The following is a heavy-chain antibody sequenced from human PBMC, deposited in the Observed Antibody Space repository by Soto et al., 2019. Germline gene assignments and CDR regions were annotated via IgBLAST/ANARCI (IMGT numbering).Heavy chain of an antibody. CDR2: IWYDGSKK. V-gene: IGHV3-33*01. CDR3: ARDHILWPPGWLEA. CDR1: GFTFNTYG. D-gene: IGHD3-10*01. J-gene: IGHJ5*02. Sequence: QVQLVESGGGVVQPGRSLRLSCEASGFTFNTYGMHWVRQAPGKGLEWVALIWYDGSKKKYADSVKGRFTISRDDSKNTVYLQMNSLRAEDTAVYYCARDHILWPPGWLEALGQGTLVAVSS.